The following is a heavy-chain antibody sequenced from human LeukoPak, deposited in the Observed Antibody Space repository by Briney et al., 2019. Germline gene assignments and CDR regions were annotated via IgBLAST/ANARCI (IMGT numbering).Heavy chain of an antibody. Sequence: SETLSLTCTVSGGSISSGDYYWSWIRQPPGKGLEWIGEINHSGSTNYNPSLKSRVTISVDTSKNQFSLKLSSVTAADTAVYYCARRHYYDSSGYYNYYYYYYMDVWGKGTTVTVSS. CDR1: GGSISSGDYY. CDR3: ARRHYYDSSGYYNYYYYYYMDV. V-gene: IGHV4-39*07. D-gene: IGHD3-22*01. CDR2: INHSGST. J-gene: IGHJ6*03.